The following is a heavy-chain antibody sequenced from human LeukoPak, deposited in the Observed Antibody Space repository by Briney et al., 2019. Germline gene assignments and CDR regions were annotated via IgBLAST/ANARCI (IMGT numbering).Heavy chain of an antibody. CDR3: AKGLTYCTTSSCYDYYFAY. V-gene: IGHV3-21*01. J-gene: IGHJ4*02. CDR1: GFTFSSYS. Sequence: GGSLRLSCAASGFTFSSYSMNWVRQAPGKGLEWVSSISSSSSYIYYADSVKGRFTISRDNSKNTLYLQMNSLRAEDTAVYYCAKGLTYCTTSSCYDYYFAYWGQGTLVTVSS. CDR2: ISSSSSYI. D-gene: IGHD2-2*01.